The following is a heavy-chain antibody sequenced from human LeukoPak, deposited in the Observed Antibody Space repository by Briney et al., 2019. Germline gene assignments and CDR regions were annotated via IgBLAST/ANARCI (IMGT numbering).Heavy chain of an antibody. CDR1: GGSISSGSYY. CDR2: IYYSGST. J-gene: IGHJ1*01. D-gene: IGHD3-22*01. Sequence: SETLSLTCTVSGGSISSGSYYWGWIRQPPGKGLEWIGSIYYSGSTYYNPSLKSRVTISVDTSKNQFSLKLSSVTAADTAVYYCASWYYYDSSGYYWEYFQHWGQGTLVTVSS. V-gene: IGHV4-39*01. CDR3: ASWYYYDSSGYYWEYFQH.